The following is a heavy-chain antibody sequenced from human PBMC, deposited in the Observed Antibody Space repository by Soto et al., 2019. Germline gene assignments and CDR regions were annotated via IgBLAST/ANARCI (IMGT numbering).Heavy chain of an antibody. CDR1: GFTFSSYW. CDR2: IKQDGSEK. J-gene: IGHJ5*02. V-gene: IGHV3-7*03. CDR3: ARTGMGLELWFDP. D-gene: IGHD1-1*01. Sequence: PGGSLRLSCAASGFTFSSYWMSWVRQAPGKGLEWVANIKQDGSEKYYVDSVKGRFTISRDNAKNSLYLQMNSLRAEDTAVYYCARTGMGLELWFDPWGQGTLVTVSS.